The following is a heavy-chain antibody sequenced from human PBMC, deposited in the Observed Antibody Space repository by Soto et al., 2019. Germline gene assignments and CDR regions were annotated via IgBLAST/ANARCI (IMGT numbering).Heavy chain of an antibody. CDR3: ARVSVAQGSYYYYGMEV. CDR2: IYYSGST. J-gene: IGHJ6*02. V-gene: IGHV4-30-4*01. D-gene: IGHD1-26*01. CDR1: GGSISSGDYY. Sequence: SESLSLTCTVSGGSISSGDYYWSWIRQPPGKGLEWIGYIYYSGSTYYNPSLKSRVTISVDTSKNQFSLKLSSVTAADTAVYYCARVSVAQGSYYYYGMEVWGQGTTVTVSS.